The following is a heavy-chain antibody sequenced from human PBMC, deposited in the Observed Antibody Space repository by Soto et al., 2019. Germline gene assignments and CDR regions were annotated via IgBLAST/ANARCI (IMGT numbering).Heavy chain of an antibody. CDR2: IYSGGST. Sequence: EVQLVESGGGLIQPGGSLRLSCAASGFTVSSNYMSWVRQAPGKGLEWVAVIYSGGSTYYADSVKGRFTISRDNSKNTLYLQMNSLRAEDTAVYYCARESFGGAAAGVLGYYYYYGMDVWGQGTTVTVSS. CDR1: GFTVSSNY. CDR3: ARESFGGAAAGVLGYYYYYGMDV. V-gene: IGHV3-53*01. D-gene: IGHD6-13*01. J-gene: IGHJ6*02.